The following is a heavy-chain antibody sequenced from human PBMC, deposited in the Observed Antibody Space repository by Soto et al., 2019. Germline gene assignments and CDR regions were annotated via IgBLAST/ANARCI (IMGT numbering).Heavy chain of an antibody. D-gene: IGHD2-21*02. V-gene: IGHV5-51*01. CDR2: IYPGDSDT. CDR1: GYSFTSYW. J-gene: IGHJ3*02. CDR3: ASPIYCGGDCYSPYDAFDI. Sequence: PGESLKISCKGSGYSFTSYWIGWVRQMPGKGLEWMGIIYPGDSDTRYSPSFQGQVTISADKSISTAYLQWSSLKASDTAKYYCASPIYCGGDCYSPYDAFDIWGQGTMVTVSS.